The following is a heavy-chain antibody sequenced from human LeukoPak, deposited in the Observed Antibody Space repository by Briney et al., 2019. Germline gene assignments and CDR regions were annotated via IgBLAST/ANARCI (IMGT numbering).Heavy chain of an antibody. CDR3: ASLSYYDLSGYFY. CDR1: GYPFIGNY. CDR2: INPNSGGT. D-gene: IGHD3-22*01. Sequence: ASVKVSCKASGYPFIGNYIHWVRQAPGQGLEWMGWINPNSGGTQYSQKFQGRVTLTRDTSITTGYMELSGLTSDDTAVYYCASLSYYDLSGYFYWGQGTLVTVSS. J-gene: IGHJ4*02. V-gene: IGHV1-2*02.